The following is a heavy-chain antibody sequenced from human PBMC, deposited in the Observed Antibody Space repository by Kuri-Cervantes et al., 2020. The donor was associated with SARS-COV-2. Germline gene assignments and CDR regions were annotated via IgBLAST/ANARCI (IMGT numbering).Heavy chain of an antibody. Sequence: SETLSLTCAVSGYSISSGYYWGWVRQPPGKGLEWIGSIYHSGSTYYNPSLMSRVTILVDTSKNQFSLRLTSATAADTAVYYCGRVSWIQLWRRYSDSWGQGALVTVSS. V-gene: IGHV4-38-2*01. D-gene: IGHD5-18*01. CDR1: GYSISSGYY. CDR3: GRVSWIQLWRRYSDS. J-gene: IGHJ4*02. CDR2: IYHSGST.